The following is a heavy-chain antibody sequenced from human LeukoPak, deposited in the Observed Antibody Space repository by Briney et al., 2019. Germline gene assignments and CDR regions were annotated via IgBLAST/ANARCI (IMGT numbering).Heavy chain of an antibody. Sequence: PGGSLRLSCAASRFIISSYAMIWVRQAPGKGLEWVSTISGSCGSTYYADSVKGRFTISRDNSKNTVYLQMNSLRAEDTAVYDCAKHRSFIKDVFHGEFDYWGQGTLVTVSS. CDR3: AKHRSFIKDVFHGEFDY. J-gene: IGHJ4*02. V-gene: IGHV3-23*01. D-gene: IGHD2-21*01. CDR2: ISGSCGST. CDR1: RFIISSYA.